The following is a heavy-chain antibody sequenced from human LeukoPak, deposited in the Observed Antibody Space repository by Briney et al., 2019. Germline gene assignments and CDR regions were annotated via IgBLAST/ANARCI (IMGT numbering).Heavy chain of an antibody. CDR2: ISGSSSYK. D-gene: IGHD3-16*01. J-gene: IGHJ4*02. CDR3: ARDWGGYGPTSHDY. V-gene: IGHV3-21*01. CDR1: GFTFSGYS. Sequence: GGSLRLSCAASGFTFSGYSMNWVRQAPGKGLEWVSSISGSSSYKYHADSVKGRFTISRDNAKRSLYLQMNSLRAEDTAVYYCARDWGGYGPTSHDYWGQGTLVTVSS.